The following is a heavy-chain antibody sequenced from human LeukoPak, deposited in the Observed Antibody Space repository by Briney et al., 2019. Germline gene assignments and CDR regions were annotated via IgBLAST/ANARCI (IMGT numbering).Heavy chain of an antibody. CDR2: IYHSGST. Sequence: SETLSLTCTVSGGSVSSGSYYWSWIRQPPGKGLEWIGYIYHSGSTYYNPSLKSRVTISVDRSKNQFSLKLSSVTAADTAVYYCARTTVVAKYFDYWGQGTLVTVSS. J-gene: IGHJ4*02. V-gene: IGHV4-30-2*01. CDR1: GGSVSSGSYY. D-gene: IGHD4-17*01. CDR3: ARTTVVAKYFDY.